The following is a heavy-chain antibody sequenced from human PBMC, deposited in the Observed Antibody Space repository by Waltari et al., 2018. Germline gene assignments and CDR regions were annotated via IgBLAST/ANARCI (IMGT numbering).Heavy chain of an antibody. V-gene: IGHV3-48*03. J-gene: IGHJ3*02. CDR2: ISSSGSTI. CDR1: GFTFSSYE. D-gene: IGHD3-10*01. Sequence: DVQLVESGGGLVQPGGSLRLSCAASGFTFSSYEMNWVRQAPGKGLEWVSYISSSGSTIYYADSVKGRFTISRDNAKNSLYLQMNSLRAEDTAVYYCARGTYGSGRGAFDIWGQGTMVTVSS. CDR3: ARGTYGSGRGAFDI.